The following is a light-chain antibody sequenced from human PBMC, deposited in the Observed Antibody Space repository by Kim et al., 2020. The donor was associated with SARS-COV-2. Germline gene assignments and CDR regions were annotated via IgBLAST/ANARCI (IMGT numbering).Light chain of an antibody. CDR1: SNNIGNRG. CDR2: KTA. V-gene: IGLV10-54*04. J-gene: IGLJ3*02. Sequence: RQAATLTWTGNSNNIGNRGAAWLQQHHGHPPKLLSYKTANRTSAISERFSASRSGNTASLTISGLQPDDESDFYCAAWDSSLRAWVFGGGTQLTVL. CDR3: AAWDSSLRAWV.